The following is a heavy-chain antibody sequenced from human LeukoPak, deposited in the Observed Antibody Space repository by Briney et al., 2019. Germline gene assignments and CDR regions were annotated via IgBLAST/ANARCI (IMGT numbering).Heavy chain of an antibody. J-gene: IGHJ4*02. V-gene: IGHV3-7*01. D-gene: IGHD3-10*01. CDR2: IKQDGSEK. Sequence: GGSLRLSCAASGFTFSSYSMNWVRQAPGKGLEWVANIKQDGSEKYYVDSVKGRFTISRDNAKNSLYLQMNSLRAEDTAVYYCARVYGSGSYFSDYWGQGTLVTVSS. CDR3: ARVYGSGSYFSDY. CDR1: GFTFSSYS.